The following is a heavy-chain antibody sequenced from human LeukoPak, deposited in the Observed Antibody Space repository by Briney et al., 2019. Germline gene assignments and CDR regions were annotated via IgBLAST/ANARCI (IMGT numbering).Heavy chain of an antibody. D-gene: IGHD5-24*01. Sequence: SETLSLTCTVSGGSISGYYWSWIRQPAGKGLEWIGYIYYSGSTNYNPSLKSRVTISVDTSKNQFSLKLSSVTAADTAVYYCARGRDGYNPGYWGQGTLVTVSS. CDR2: IYYSGST. CDR3: ARGRDGYNPGY. CDR1: GGSISGYY. V-gene: IGHV4-59*01. J-gene: IGHJ4*02.